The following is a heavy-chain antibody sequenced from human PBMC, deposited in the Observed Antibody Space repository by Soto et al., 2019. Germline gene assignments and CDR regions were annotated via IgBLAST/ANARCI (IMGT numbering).Heavy chain of an antibody. D-gene: IGHD2-2*01. J-gene: IGHJ3*02. CDR2: ISGSGGST. CDR1: GFTFSSYA. Sequence: VQLLESGGGLVQPGGSLRLSCAASGFTFSSYAMSWVRQAPGKGLEWVSAISGSGGSTYYADSVKGRFTISRDNTKNTRYLHMNSLRAEDTAVYDCAKDGNQKFNDAFDSWGQGPMVTVSS. CDR3: AKDGNQKFNDAFDS. V-gene: IGHV3-23*01.